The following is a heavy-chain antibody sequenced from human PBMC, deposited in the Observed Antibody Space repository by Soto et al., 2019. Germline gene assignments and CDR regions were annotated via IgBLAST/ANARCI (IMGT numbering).Heavy chain of an antibody. CDR3: ARDNPYSPVTGRGFDY. D-gene: IGHD3-10*01. V-gene: IGHV3-21*01. CDR2: ISSSSSYI. Sequence: GGSLRLSCAASGFTFSSYSMNWVRQAPGKGLEWVSSISSSSSYIYYADSVKGRFTISRDNAKNSLYLQMNSLRAEDTAVYYCARDNPYSPVTGRGFDYWGQGTLVTVSS. J-gene: IGHJ4*02. CDR1: GFTFSSYS.